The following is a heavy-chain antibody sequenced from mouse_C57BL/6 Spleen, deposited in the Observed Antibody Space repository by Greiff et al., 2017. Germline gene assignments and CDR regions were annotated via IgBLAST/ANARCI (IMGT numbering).Heavy chain of an antibody. Sequence: VQLQQSGPELVKPGASVKISCKASGYAFSSSWMNWVKQRPGKGLEWIGRIYPGDGDTNYNGKFKGKATLTADKSTSTAYMQLSNLTSEDAEVYFCARGGYSNDFDYWGQGTTLTVSS. D-gene: IGHD2-5*01. J-gene: IGHJ2*01. V-gene: IGHV1-82*01. CDR2: IYPGDGDT. CDR3: ARGGYSNDFDY. CDR1: GYAFSSSW.